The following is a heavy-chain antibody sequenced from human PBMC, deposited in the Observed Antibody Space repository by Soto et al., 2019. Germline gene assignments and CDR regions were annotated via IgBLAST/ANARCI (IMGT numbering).Heavy chain of an antibody. CDR2: ISGSGGST. Sequence: GGSLRLSCAASGFTFSSYAMSWVRQAPGKGPEWVSAISGSGGSTYYADSVKGRFTISRDNSKNTLYLQMNSLRAEDTAVYYCAKGSTVTTSPTRFDYWGQGTLVTVSS. CDR1: GFTFSSYA. D-gene: IGHD4-17*01. J-gene: IGHJ4*02. V-gene: IGHV3-23*01. CDR3: AKGSTVTTSPTRFDY.